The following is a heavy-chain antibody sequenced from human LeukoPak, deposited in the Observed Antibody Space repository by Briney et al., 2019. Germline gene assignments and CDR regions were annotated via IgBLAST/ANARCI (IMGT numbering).Heavy chain of an antibody. V-gene: IGHV3-9*01. CDR3: AKSAYSGDYYYYMDV. CDR2: FSWNSGSI. Sequence: QPGRSLRLSCAASGFTFDDYAMHWVRQAPGKGLEWVSSFSWNSGSIGYADSVKGRFTISRDNAKNSLYLQMNSLRAKDTALYYCAKSAYSGDYYYYMDVWGKGTTVTVSS. CDR1: GFTFDDYA. D-gene: IGHD2-21*01. J-gene: IGHJ6*03.